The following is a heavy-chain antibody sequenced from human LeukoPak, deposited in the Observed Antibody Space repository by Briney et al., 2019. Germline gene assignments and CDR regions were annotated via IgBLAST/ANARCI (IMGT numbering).Heavy chain of an antibody. CDR1: GYTFTNYY. CDR2: INPSGGST. V-gene: IGHV1-46*01. J-gene: IGHJ6*02. Sequence: EASVKVSCKASGYTFTNYYMHWVRQAPGQGLEWMGIINPSGGSTSYAQKFQGRLTMARDTSTSTVYMEPSSLRSEDTAVYYCALAARYYYYGMDVWGQGTTVTVSS. CDR3: ALAARYYYYGMDV. D-gene: IGHD6-6*01.